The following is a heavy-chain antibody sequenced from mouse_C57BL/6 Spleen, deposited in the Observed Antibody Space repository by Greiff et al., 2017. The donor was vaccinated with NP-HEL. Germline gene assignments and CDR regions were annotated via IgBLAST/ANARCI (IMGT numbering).Heavy chain of an antibody. CDR3: ARGSSY. J-gene: IGHJ3*01. Sequence: VQLQQPGAELVKPGASVKLSCKASGYTFTSYWMQWVKQRPGQGLEWIGEIDPSDSYTNYNQKFKGKATLTVDTSFRTAYMQLSSLTSEDSAVYYCARGSSYWGQGTLVTVSA. CDR2: IDPSDSYT. V-gene: IGHV1-50*01. CDR1: GYTFTSYW. D-gene: IGHD1-1*01.